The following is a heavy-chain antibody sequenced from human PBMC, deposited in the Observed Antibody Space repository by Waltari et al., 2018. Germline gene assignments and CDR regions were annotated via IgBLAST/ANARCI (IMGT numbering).Heavy chain of an antibody. J-gene: IGHJ4*02. CDR3: AKAQYCSGGSCYYFDY. Sequence: EVQLVESGGGLVQPGRSLRLSCAASGFTFDDYAMHWVRQAPGKGLEWVSGISCNSGSIGYADSVKCRFTISRDNAKNSLYLQMNSLRAEDTALYYCAKAQYCSGGSCYYFDYWGQGTLVTVSS. V-gene: IGHV3-9*01. CDR1: GFTFDDYA. CDR2: ISCNSGSI. D-gene: IGHD2-15*01.